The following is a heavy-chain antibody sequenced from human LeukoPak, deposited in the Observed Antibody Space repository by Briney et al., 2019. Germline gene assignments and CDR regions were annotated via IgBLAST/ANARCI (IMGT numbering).Heavy chain of an antibody. Sequence: SETLSLTCAVYGGSFSGYYWSWIRQPPGKGLEWIGEINRSGSTNYNPSLKSRVTISVDTSKNQFSLKLSSVTAADTAVYYCARDLKDGSSSWYAFDIWGQGTMVTVSS. V-gene: IGHV4-34*01. CDR2: INRSGST. CDR3: ARDLKDGSSSWYAFDI. J-gene: IGHJ3*02. CDR1: GGSFSGYY. D-gene: IGHD6-13*01.